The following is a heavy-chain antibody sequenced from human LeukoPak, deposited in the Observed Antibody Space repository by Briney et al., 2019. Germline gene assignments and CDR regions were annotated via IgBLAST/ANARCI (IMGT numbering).Heavy chain of an antibody. CDR2: IRSKVNSYAT. CDR3: TRFGWGSVS. V-gene: IGHV3-73*01. D-gene: IGHD3-16*01. Sequence: GGSLKLSCAASGFTFSGSAMHWVRQASGKGLEWVGRIRSKVNSYATSYAASVNGRFTISRDDSKNTAYLQMNILKAEDTAVYYCTRFGWGSVSWGQGTLVTVSS. J-gene: IGHJ5*02. CDR1: GFTFSGSA.